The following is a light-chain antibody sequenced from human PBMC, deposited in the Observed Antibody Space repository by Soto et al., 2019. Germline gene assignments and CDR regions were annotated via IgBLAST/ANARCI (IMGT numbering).Light chain of an antibody. CDR3: QTWGTGILV. CDR1: SGHSSYA. V-gene: IGLV4-69*01. Sequence: QSVLTQSPSASASLGASVKLTCTLRSGHSSYAIAWHQQQPEKGPRYLMNLNSDGSHSKGDGIPDRFSGSSSGAERYLTISSLQSEDEADYYCQTWGTGILVFGGGTKLTVL. CDR2: LNSDGSH. J-gene: IGLJ2*01.